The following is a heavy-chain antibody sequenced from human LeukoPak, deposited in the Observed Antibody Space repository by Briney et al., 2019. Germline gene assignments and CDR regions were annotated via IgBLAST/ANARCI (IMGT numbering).Heavy chain of an antibody. CDR1: GFSFIDYG. D-gene: IGHD3-9*01. CDR3: ATSYYDILTGPTELNY. Sequence: GGSLRLSCAASGFSFIDYGMHWVRQAPGKGLEWVALIWYDGTNKYYADSVKGRFTVSRDNSKNTLFLQMNRLRVEDTAVYYCATSYYDILTGPTELNYWGQGTLVTVSS. J-gene: IGHJ4*01. CDR2: IWYDGTNK. V-gene: IGHV3-33*01.